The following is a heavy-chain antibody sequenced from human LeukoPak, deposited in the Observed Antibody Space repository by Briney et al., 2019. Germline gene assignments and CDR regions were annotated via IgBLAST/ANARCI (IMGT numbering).Heavy chain of an antibody. D-gene: IGHD4-11*01. CDR1: GYTFTGYY. CDR3: ARKKGMTTVTKAYYYYMDV. V-gene: IGHV1-2*02. J-gene: IGHJ6*03. Sequence: ASVTVSCKASGYTFTGYYMHWVRQAPGQGLEWMGWINPNSGGTNYAQKFQGRVTMTRDTSISTAYIELSRLRSDDTAVYYCARKKGMTTVTKAYYYYMDVWGKGTTVTVSS. CDR2: INPNSGGT.